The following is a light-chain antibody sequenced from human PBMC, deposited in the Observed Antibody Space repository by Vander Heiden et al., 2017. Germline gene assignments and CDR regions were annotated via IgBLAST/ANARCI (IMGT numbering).Light chain of an antibody. CDR1: QSVRSS. CDR2: GAS. V-gene: IGKV3-15*01. CDR3: QQYHNWRRT. Sequence: EIVMTQSPATLSVSPGERPTISCRAGQSVRSSLAWYQQKPGQAPRLLVFGASTRATGIPARFSGSGSGTEFTLTISSLQSEDFAVYYCQQYHNWRRTFGQGTKLEIK. J-gene: IGKJ2*02.